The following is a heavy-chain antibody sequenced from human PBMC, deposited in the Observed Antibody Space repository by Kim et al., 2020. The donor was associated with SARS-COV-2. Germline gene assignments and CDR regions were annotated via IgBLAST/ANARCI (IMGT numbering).Heavy chain of an antibody. D-gene: IGHD1-1*01. V-gene: IGHV4-31*03. J-gene: IGHJ3*01. CDR3: ARRLGQQRRAFDV. CDR1: GGSIRTGGFF. Sequence: SETLSLTCTVSGGSIRTGGFFWSWIRQHPEKGLEWIGFIYYSGSTFYNPSLASRLSISVDTSKNQFSLRLTSVTAADTAVYYCARRLGQQRRAFDVWGPGTRVTVSS. CDR2: IYYSGST.